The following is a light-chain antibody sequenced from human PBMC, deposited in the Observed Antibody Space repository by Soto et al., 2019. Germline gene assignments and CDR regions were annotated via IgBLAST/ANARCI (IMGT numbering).Light chain of an antibody. CDR2: GAS. CDR3: QQYNNWPDMYT. J-gene: IGKJ2*01. V-gene: IGKV3-15*01. CDR1: QSLRSS. Sequence: EIVMTQYPATLSVSPGERATLSCRASQSLRSSIAWYQQKPGQHPRLLIYGASTRATGVPARFSGSESGTEFTLTISSLQSEDFALYYCQQYNNWPDMYTFGQGTKLEIK.